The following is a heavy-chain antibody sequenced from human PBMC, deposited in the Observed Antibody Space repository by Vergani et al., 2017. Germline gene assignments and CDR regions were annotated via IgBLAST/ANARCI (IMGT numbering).Heavy chain of an antibody. Sequence: EVQLLESGGGLVQPGGSLRLSCAASGFTFSSYSMNWVRQAPGKGLEWVSSISSSSSYIYYADSVKGRFTISRDNAKNSLYLQMNSRRAEDTAVYYCARDRGKSGIAVDMDVWGQGTTVTVSS. CDR3: ARDRGKSGIAVDMDV. J-gene: IGHJ6*02. V-gene: IGHV3-21*01. CDR1: GFTFSSYS. D-gene: IGHD6-19*01. CDR2: ISSSSSYI.